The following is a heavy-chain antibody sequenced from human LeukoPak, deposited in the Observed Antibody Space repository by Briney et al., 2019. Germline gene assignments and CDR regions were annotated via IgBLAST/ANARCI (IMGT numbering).Heavy chain of an antibody. J-gene: IGHJ4*02. CDR2: IYYSGST. V-gene: IGHV4-61*01. CDR3: ARHTTTPDSYLAY. D-gene: IGHD1-1*01. Sequence: SETLSLTCTVSGASVSSGSYYWSWIRQPPGKGLEWIGYIYYSGSTNYNPSLKSRVTISVDTSKNQFSLKLSSVTAADTAVYYCARHTTTPDSYLAYWGQGTLVTVSS. CDR1: GASVSSGSYY.